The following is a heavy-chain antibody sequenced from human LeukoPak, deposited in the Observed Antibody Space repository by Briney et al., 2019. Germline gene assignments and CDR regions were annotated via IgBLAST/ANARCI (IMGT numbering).Heavy chain of an antibody. D-gene: IGHD2-15*01. CDR3: ATQSTKGCHLQN. CDR2: IFYSGAT. J-gene: IGHJ4*02. V-gene: IGHV4-39*01. CDR1: SDPNTNCRWH. Sequence: SETLSLTCSVSSDPNTNCRWHCAWLRQPPGKGLEWIGSIFYSGATNSNPSLRSRLTISVDTSKNQFSLKLGSVTAADAAVYYSATQSTKGCHLQNWGQGTLVTVSS.